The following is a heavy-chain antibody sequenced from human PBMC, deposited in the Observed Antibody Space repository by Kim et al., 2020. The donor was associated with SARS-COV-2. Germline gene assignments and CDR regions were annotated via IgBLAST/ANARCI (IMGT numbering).Heavy chain of an antibody. CDR2: IYYSGST. Sequence: SETLSLTCTVSGGSISSSSYYWGWIRQPPGKGLEWIGSIYYSGSTYYNPSLKSRVTISVDTSKNQFSLKLSSVTAADTAVYYCARHAIVVVPAAFHFDVWGKGTTVTVSS. D-gene: IGHD2-2*01. CDR3: ARHAIVVVPAAFHFDV. V-gene: IGHV4-39*01. CDR1: GGSISSSSYY. J-gene: IGHJ6*04.